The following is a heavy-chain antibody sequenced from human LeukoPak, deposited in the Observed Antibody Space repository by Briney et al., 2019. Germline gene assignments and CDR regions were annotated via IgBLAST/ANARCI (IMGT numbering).Heavy chain of an antibody. V-gene: IGHV3-23*01. CDR2: ISGSGGST. CDR1: GFTFSSYA. J-gene: IGHJ5*02. Sequence: QPGGSLRLSCAASGFTFSSYAMSWVRQAPGKGLEWVSAISGSGGSTYYADSVKGRFTISRDNSKNTLYLQMNSLRAEDTAVYYCARGEGYCSSTSCQGWFDPWGQGTLVTVSS. CDR3: ARGEGYCSSTSCQGWFDP. D-gene: IGHD2-2*01.